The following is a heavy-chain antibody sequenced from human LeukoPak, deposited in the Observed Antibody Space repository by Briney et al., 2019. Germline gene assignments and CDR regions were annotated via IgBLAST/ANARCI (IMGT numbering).Heavy chain of an antibody. D-gene: IGHD6-13*01. CDR2: ISAYNGNT. V-gene: IGHV1-18*01. Sequence: ASVKVSCKASGYTFASYGISWVRQAPGQGLEWMGWISAYNGNTNYAQKFQGRVTMTRNTSISTAYMELSSLRSEDTAVYYCARGGPVVIAASSDWFDPWGQGTLVTVSS. CDR3: ARGGPVVIAASSDWFDP. CDR1: GYTFASYG. J-gene: IGHJ5*02.